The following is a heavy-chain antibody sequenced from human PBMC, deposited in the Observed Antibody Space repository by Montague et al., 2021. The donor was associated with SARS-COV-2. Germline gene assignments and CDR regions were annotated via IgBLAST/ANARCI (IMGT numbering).Heavy chain of an antibody. V-gene: IGHV4-59*08. D-gene: IGHD6-19*01. Sequence: SETLSLTCTVSGGSISTYYWSWIRQPPGKGLEWIGYIYYSGNTNSNPSLKSRVTMSIDTSKNQFSLKLSSVTAADTAVYYCVRQPGQWLPREWFWFDPWGQGTLVTVSS. J-gene: IGHJ5*02. CDR2: IYYSGNT. CDR1: GGSISTYY. CDR3: VRQPGQWLPREWFWFDP.